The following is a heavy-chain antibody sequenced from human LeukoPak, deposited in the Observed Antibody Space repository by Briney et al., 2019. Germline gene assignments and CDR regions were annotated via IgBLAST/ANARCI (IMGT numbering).Heavy chain of an antibody. CDR3: ARSRQASGLLSS. V-gene: IGHV4-59*12. CDR2: IYYSGST. Sequence: PSETLSLTCTVSGGSISSYYWSWIRQPPGKGLEWIGYIYYSGSTNYNPSLKSRFTISVDRPKNQFFLNVTSLTAADTAVYYCARSRQASGLLSSWGQGTPVVVSS. D-gene: IGHD3-10*01. J-gene: IGHJ5*02. CDR1: GGSISSYY.